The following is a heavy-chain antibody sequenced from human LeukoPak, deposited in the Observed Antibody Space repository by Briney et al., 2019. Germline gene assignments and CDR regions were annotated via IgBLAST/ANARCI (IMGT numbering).Heavy chain of an antibody. CDR2: IYYSGST. J-gene: IGHJ5*02. CDR3: ARHPSYSYSSSWGHNWFDP. D-gene: IGHD6-13*01. Sequence: SETLSLTCTVSGGSISSYYWSWIRQPPGKGLEWIGYIYYSGSTNYNPSLKSRVTISVDTSKNQFSLKLSSVTAADTAVYYCARHPSYSYSSSWGHNWFDPWGQGTLVTVSS. CDR1: GGSISSYY. V-gene: IGHV4-59*08.